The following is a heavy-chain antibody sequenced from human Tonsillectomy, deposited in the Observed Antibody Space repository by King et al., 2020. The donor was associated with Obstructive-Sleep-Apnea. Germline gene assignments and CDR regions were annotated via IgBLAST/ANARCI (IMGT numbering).Heavy chain of an antibody. CDR3: TTEGF. CDR1: GFTFQNAW. CDR2: VKSKSDGGTT. J-gene: IGHJ4*02. V-gene: IGHV3-15*01. Sequence: VQLVVSGGDLVNPGGSLRLFCAASGFTFQNAWLRWVRQAPGKGLEWVGRVKSKSDGGTTDYAAFVKGRFTISREDSKNTLYLQMYSLKTEDTAIYYFTTEGFWGQGTLVTVSS.